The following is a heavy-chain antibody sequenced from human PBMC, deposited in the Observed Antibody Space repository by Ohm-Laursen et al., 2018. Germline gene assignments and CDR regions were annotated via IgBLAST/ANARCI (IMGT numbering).Heavy chain of an antibody. V-gene: IGHV3-7*01. J-gene: IGHJ6*02. CDR3: ARFTGLAVAGTYYYYGMDV. Sequence: SLRLSCAAPGFTFSSYWMSWVRQAPGKGLEWVANIKQDGSEKYYVDSVKGRFTISRDNAKNSLYLQMKSLRAEDTAVYYCARFTGLAVAGTYYYYGMDVWGQGTTVTVSS. CDR1: GFTFSSYW. CDR2: IKQDGSEK. D-gene: IGHD6-19*01.